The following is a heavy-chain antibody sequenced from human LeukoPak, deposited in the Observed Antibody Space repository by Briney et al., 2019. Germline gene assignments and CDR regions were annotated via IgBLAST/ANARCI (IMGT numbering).Heavy chain of an antibody. CDR3: AKLPAYDFWGGVSGDAFDI. D-gene: IGHD3-3*01. CDR2: ISGSGGST. Sequence: PGGSLRLSCAASGFTFSSYAMSWVRQAPGKGLEWVSAISGSGGSTYYADSVKGRFTISRDNSKNTLYLQMNSLRAEDTAVYYCAKLPAYDFWGGVSGDAFDIWGQGTMVTVSS. V-gene: IGHV3-23*01. CDR1: GFTFSSYA. J-gene: IGHJ3*02.